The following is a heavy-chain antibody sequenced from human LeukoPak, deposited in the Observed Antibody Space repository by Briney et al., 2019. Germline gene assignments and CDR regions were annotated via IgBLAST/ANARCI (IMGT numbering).Heavy chain of an antibody. D-gene: IGHD5-24*01. CDR1: GFNVSAHF. CDR2: IDNGGIT. J-gene: IGHJ5*01. V-gene: IGHV3-53*01. Sequence: GGSLRLSCEVSGFNVSAHFMTWVRQAPGKGLEWVSAIDNGGITDYTDSVQGRFTVSRDTSKNALYLQMHSLRIEDTAVYYCAGEMGWLQCDSWGQGTLVSVSS. CDR3: AGEMGWLQCDS.